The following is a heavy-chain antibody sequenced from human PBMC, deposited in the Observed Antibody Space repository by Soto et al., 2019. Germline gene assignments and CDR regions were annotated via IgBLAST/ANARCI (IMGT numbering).Heavy chain of an antibody. J-gene: IGHJ4*02. Sequence: ASVKVSCKAFGYTFTSYAIHWVRQAPGQRLEWMGWINAGNGNTKYSQKFQDRVTITRDTSASTAYMELSSLRSEDTAVYYCARDLGGWHDYWSQGTLLSVSS. CDR3: ARDLGGWHDY. CDR1: GYTFTSYA. D-gene: IGHD6-19*01. V-gene: IGHV1-3*01. CDR2: INAGNGNT.